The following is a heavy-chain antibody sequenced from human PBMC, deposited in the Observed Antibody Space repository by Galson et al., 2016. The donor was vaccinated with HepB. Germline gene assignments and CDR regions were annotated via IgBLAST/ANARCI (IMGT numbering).Heavy chain of an antibody. CDR1: GYTFTSYG. J-gene: IGHJ4*02. D-gene: IGHD2-21*02. CDR3: ARGLLGDPIDY. V-gene: IGHV1-18*01. Sequence: SVKVSCKAYGYTFTSYGISWVRQAPGQGLEWMGWIGANGNTKYAQKLQGRVTMTTDTSTSTTDMELRSLRSDDTTVYYCARGLLGDPIDYWGQGTLVSVSS. CDR2: IGANGNT.